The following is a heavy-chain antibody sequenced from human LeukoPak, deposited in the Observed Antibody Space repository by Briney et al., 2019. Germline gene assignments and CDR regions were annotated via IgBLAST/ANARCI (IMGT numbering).Heavy chain of an antibody. J-gene: IGHJ6*02. CDR2: INHSGST. CDR3: ARDSNYDFWSGYNYGMDV. CDR1: GGSFSGYY. V-gene: IGHV4-34*01. Sequence: PSETLSLTCAVYGGSFSGYYWSWIRQPPGKGLEWIGEINHSGSTNYNPSLKSRVTISVDTSKNQFSLKLSSVTAADTAVYYCARDSNYDFWSGYNYGMDVWGQGTTVTVSS. D-gene: IGHD3-3*01.